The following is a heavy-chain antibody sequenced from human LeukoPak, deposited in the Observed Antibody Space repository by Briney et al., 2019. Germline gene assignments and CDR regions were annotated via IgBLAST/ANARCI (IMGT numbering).Heavy chain of an antibody. CDR2: ISGSGGST. J-gene: IGHJ4*02. V-gene: IGHV3-23*01. Sequence: GGSLRLSCAASGFTFSSYAMSWVRQAPGKGLEWVSAISGSGGSTYYADSVEGRFTISRDNSKNTLYLQMNSLRAEDTAVYYCANQNHYYGSEYYFDYWGQGTLVTVSS. D-gene: IGHD3-10*01. CDR3: ANQNHYYGSEYYFDY. CDR1: GFTFSSYA.